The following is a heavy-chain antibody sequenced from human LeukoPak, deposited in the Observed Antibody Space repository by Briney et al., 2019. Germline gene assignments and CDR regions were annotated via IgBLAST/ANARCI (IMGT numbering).Heavy chain of an antibody. CDR2: IKQDGNEK. CDR1: GFTFSNYW. J-gene: IGHJ6*03. Sequence: GESLTLSCVASGFTFSNYWMGWVRQSPGKGLEWVANIKQDGNEKNYVDSVKGRFTISRDNAKNSLYLQMNSLGAEDTAVYYCARYNYLQLRRGYYYYMDVWGKGTSVTVSS. D-gene: IGHD1-20*01. V-gene: IGHV3-7*01. CDR3: ARYNYLQLRRGYYYYMDV.